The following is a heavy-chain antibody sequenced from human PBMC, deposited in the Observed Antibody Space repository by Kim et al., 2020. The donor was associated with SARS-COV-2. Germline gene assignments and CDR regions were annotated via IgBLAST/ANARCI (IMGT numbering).Heavy chain of an antibody. V-gene: IGHV3-48*04. Sequence: GGSLRLSCATSGFTLSLYSMNWVRQSPGKGLEWVSHISGTGTITKHADSVRGRFTISRDNAKNSLFLHMNGLRAEDTAVYYCVRENYWAFDIWGQGTMVTVSS. D-gene: IGHD2-15*01. CDR3: VRENYWAFDI. CDR1: GFTLSLYS. CDR2: ISGTGTIT. J-gene: IGHJ3*02.